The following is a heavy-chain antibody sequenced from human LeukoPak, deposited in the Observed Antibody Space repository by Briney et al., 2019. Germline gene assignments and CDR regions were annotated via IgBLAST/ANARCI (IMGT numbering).Heavy chain of an antibody. CDR2: IYHSGST. Sequence: SETLSLTCAVSGYSISSGYYWGWIRQPPGEGLGWIGSIYHSGSTYYNPSLKSRVTISVDTSKNQFSLKLSSVTAADTAVYYCASGGSGAFDIWGQGTMVTVSS. V-gene: IGHV4-38-2*01. CDR1: GYSISSGYY. CDR3: ASGGSGAFDI. J-gene: IGHJ3*02. D-gene: IGHD3-10*01.